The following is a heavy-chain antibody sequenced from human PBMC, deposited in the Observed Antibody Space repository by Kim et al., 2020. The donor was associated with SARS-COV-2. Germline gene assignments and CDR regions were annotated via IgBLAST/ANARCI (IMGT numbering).Heavy chain of an antibody. CDR2: INTDGSNT. Sequence: GGSLRLSCAASGFTFTSHWFHWVRQVPGKGLVWVSRINTDGSNTSYADSVKGRFTISRDNARNTLYMEMNSLRVEDTAVYYCARGDSYSSGIDYWGQGSMVSVSS. CDR3: ARGDSYSSGIDY. V-gene: IGHV3-74*01. J-gene: IGHJ4*02. D-gene: IGHD6-6*01. CDR1: GFTFTSHW.